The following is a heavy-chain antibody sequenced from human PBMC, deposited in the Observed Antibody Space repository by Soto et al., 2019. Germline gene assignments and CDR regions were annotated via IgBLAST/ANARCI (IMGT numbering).Heavy chain of an antibody. V-gene: IGHV3-21*01. CDR3: ARDESAGSSIRY. D-gene: IGHD6-13*01. CDR1: GSRFSSYG. J-gene: IGHJ4*02. CDR2: INNGGEYI. Sequence: EVQVVESGGGLVKPGGSLRLSCTAPGSRFSSYGMNWVRQAPGKGLEWVASINNGGEYIYYADSVQGRFTISRDNAKNSLYLQMNRLRAEDTAVYFCARDESAGSSIRYWGQGTLVTVSS.